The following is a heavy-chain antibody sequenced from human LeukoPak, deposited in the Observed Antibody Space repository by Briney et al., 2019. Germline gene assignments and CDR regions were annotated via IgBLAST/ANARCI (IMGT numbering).Heavy chain of an antibody. J-gene: IGHJ4*02. CDR3: ARGDYDFWSGNWRFDT. V-gene: IGHV4-59*01. Sequence: SETLSLTCLVPGEPIISYNWSWIRQAPGRGPAYIGNVYYNGNPNYNPSLKSRVAISVDASKNQFSLKVDSVTTADTAVYYCARGDYDFWSGNWRFDTWGQGTLVTVSS. D-gene: IGHD3-3*01. CDR2: VYYNGNP. CDR1: GEPIISYN.